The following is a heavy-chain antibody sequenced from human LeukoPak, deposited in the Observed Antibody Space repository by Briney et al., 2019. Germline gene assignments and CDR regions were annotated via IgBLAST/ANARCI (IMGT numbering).Heavy chain of an antibody. D-gene: IGHD1-26*01. Sequence: GGSLRLSCAASGFSVSSNYMSWVRQAPGKGLEWVSIIYRGDSTYYADSVKGRFTISRDDSKNTLYLKMNSLRVEDTAVYYCARAVGASNFDYWGQGTLVTVSS. V-gene: IGHV3-53*01. J-gene: IGHJ4*02. CDR3: ARAVGASNFDY. CDR1: GFSVSSNY. CDR2: IYRGDST.